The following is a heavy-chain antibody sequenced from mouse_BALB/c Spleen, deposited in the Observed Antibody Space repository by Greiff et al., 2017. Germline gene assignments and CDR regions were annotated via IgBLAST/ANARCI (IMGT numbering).Heavy chain of an antibody. CDR1: GFTFSSYG. CDR3: ARGGYDYDGAY. D-gene: IGHD2-4*01. V-gene: IGHV5-6-3*01. CDR2: INSNGGST. Sequence: VQLKESGGGLVQPGGSLKLSCAASGFTFSSYGMSWVRQTPDKRLELVATINSNGGSTYYPDSVKGRFTISRDNAKNTLYLQMSSLKSEDTAMYYCARGGYDYDGAYWGQGTLVTVSA. J-gene: IGHJ3*01.